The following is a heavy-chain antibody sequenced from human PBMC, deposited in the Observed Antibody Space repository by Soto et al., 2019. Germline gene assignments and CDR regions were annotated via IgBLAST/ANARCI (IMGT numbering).Heavy chain of an antibody. D-gene: IGHD3-10*01. CDR2: IYYSGST. CDR3: AKGGSGSYSNAFDI. Sequence: SLTLPLTCTVSGGSITNSGQYCVLIRQPPGKGLEWIGSIYYSGSTYYKPSLKSRVTISVDTSKNQFSLKLSSVTAADTAVYYCAKGGSGSYSNAFDIWGQGTMVTVSS. V-gene: IGHV4-39*01. J-gene: IGHJ3*02. CDR1: GGSITNSGQY.